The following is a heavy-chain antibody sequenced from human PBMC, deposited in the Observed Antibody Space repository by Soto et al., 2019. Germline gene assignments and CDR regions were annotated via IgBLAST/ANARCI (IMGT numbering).Heavy chain of an antibody. Sequence: QITLKESGPTLVKPTQTLTLTCTFSGFSLSTSGVGVGWIRQPPGKALEWLALIYWNDDKRYSPSLKSRLTNPKDPSKIQLVLTMTNRDPVGTASYYCADIGLWFGELPNWFDPWGRGTLVTVSS. J-gene: IGHJ5*02. V-gene: IGHV2-5*01. CDR1: GFSLSTSGVG. D-gene: IGHD3-10*01. CDR3: ADIGLWFGELPNWFDP. CDR2: IYWNDDK.